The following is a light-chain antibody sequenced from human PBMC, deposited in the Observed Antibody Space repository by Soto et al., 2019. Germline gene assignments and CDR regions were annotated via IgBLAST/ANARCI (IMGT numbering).Light chain of an antibody. J-gene: IGKJ1*01. V-gene: IGKV3-20*01. CDR2: GAS. CDR1: QSVSSTY. CDR3: HQYSSSTKT. Sequence: EIVLTHSPGTLSLSPVERATLSFSSSQSVSSTYLAWYQQRPGQAPRLLIYGASSRATGIPDRFSGSGSGTDFTLTISRLEPEDFAVYYCHQYSSSTKTFGQGTKVDIK.